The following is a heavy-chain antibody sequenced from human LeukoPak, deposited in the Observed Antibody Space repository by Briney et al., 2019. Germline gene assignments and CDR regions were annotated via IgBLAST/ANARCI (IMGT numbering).Heavy chain of an antibody. J-gene: IGHJ4*02. CDR1: GFTFSSYS. CDR2: ISSSSSSYI. V-gene: IGHV3-21*01. Sequence: GGSLRLSCAASGFTFSSYSMNWVRQAPGKGLEWVSSISSSSSSYIYYADSVKGRFTISRDNAKNSLYLQMNSLRAEDTAVYYCARDSGYSGYDYGVDYWGRGTLVTVSS. D-gene: IGHD5-12*01. CDR3: ARDSGYSGYDYGVDY.